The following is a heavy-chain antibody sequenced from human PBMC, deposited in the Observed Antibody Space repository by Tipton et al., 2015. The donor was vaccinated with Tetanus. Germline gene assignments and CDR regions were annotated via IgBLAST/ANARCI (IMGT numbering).Heavy chain of an antibody. CDR3: ARTDWPEFDY. D-gene: IGHD3/OR15-3a*01. V-gene: IGHV4-59*01. J-gene: IGHJ4*02. Sequence: TLSLTCTVSGGSINRYYWSWIRQPPGEGLEWIGYIHYSGSTTYNPSLKSRVTISVDTSKNQFSLKLSSVTAADTAVYYCARTDWPEFDYWGQGILVTVSS. CDR2: IHYSGST. CDR1: GGSINRYY.